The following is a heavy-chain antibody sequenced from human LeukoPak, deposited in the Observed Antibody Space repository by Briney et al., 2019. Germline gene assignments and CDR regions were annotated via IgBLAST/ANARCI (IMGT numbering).Heavy chain of an antibody. V-gene: IGHV1-69*05. D-gene: IGHD4-17*01. CDR1: GGTFSSYA. CDR2: IIPIFGTA. Sequence: GASVKVSCKASGGTFSSYAISWVRQAPGQGLEWMGGIIPIFGTANYAQKFQGRVTITTDESTSTAYMELSSLRSEDTAVYYCARRGSWSTVTPFGYWGQGTLVTVSS. CDR3: ARRGSWSTVTPFGY. J-gene: IGHJ4*02.